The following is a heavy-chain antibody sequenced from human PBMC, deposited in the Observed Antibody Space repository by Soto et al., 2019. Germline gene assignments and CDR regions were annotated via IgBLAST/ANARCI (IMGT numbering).Heavy chain of an antibody. CDR1: GGTFSNYG. CDR3: ARGGSDYEGSGYYQGHV. J-gene: IGHJ6*02. CDR2: IVPIFGA. Sequence: QVRLVQSGAEVKKPGSSVKVSCKSSGGTFSNYGFSWVRQAPGQGLECMGVIVPIFGAEHQQKFQGRVTITADESTTTVFMELRGLRSEDTAVYYCARGGSDYEGSGYYQGHVWGQGTTVTVSS. D-gene: IGHD3-22*01. V-gene: IGHV1-69*12.